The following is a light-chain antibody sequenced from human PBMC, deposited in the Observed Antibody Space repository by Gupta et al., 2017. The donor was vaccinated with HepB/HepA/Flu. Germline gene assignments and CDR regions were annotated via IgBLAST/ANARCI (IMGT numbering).Light chain of an antibody. CDR1: SSDVGGYNY. J-gene: IGLJ1*01. CDR2: EVS. V-gene: IGLV2-11*01. Sequence: QSPLPHPRPVSGSPGQSVTISCTGTSSDVGGYNYVSWYQQHPGKAPKLMIYEVSKRPSGVPDRFSGSKSGNTASLTISGLQAEDEADYYCCSYAGSYTWVFGTGTKLTVL. CDR3: CSYAGSYTWV.